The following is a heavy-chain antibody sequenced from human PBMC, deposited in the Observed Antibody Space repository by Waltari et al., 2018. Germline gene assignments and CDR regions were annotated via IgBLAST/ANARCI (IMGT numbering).Heavy chain of an antibody. V-gene: IGHV3-74*01. D-gene: IGHD1-26*01. CDR2: VNRDGSST. J-gene: IGHJ4*02. CDR3: ARDRSGSFRLLN. Sequence: EVQLVESGGGLVQPGGSLRLSCAASGFTFSSYWMHWVRQAPGKGLVWVARVNRDGSSTSYADVGKGRFTIARDNAKNTLYLQMNSLRAEDTAVYYCARDRSGSFRLLNWGQGTLVTVSS. CDR1: GFTFSSYW.